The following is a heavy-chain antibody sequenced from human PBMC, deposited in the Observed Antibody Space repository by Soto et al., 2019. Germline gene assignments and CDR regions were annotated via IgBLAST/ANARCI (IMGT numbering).Heavy chain of an antibody. J-gene: IGHJ4*02. V-gene: IGHV4-4*02. D-gene: IGHD2-2*02. CDR2: IYHSGST. Sequence: SETLSLTCAVSGGSISSSNWWSWVRQPPGKGMEWIGEIYHSGSTNYNPSLKSRVTISVDKSKNQFSLKLSSVTAADTAVYYCARDSGVVVPAAIDYWGQGTLVTVSS. CDR1: GGSISSSNW. CDR3: ARDSGVVVPAAIDY.